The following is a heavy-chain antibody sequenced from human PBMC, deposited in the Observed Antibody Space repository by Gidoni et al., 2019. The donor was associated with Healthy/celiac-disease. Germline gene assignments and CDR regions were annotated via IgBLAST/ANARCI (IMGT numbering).Heavy chain of an antibody. D-gene: IGHD6-13*01. V-gene: IGHV3-11*06. CDR3: ARYGSYSSSFGREVEAFDI. Sequence: RFTISRDNAKNSLYLQMNSLRAEDTAVYYCARYGSYSSSFGREVEAFDIWGQGTMVTVSS. J-gene: IGHJ3*02.